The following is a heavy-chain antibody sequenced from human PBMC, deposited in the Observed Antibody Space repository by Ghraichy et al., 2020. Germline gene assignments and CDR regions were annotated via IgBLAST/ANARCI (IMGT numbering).Heavy chain of an antibody. Sequence: SQTLSLTCTVSGGSISSYYWSWIRQPPGKGLEWIGYIYYSGSTNYNPSLKSRVTISVDTSKNQFSLKLSSVTAADTAVYYCASSGVAGLDYYGMDVWGQGTTVTVSS. V-gene: IGHV4-59*08. CDR1: GGSISSYY. CDR2: IYYSGST. J-gene: IGHJ6*02. CDR3: ASSGVAGLDYYGMDV. D-gene: IGHD2-15*01.